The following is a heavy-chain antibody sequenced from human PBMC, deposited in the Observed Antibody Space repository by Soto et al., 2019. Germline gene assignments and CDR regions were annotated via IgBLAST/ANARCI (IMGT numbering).Heavy chain of an antibody. D-gene: IGHD2-15*01. CDR2: IYYSGST. CDR1: GGSISSDGYY. J-gene: IGHJ4*02. CDR3: ARDLICSGGSCYHDYFDY. V-gene: IGHV4-31*03. Sequence: QVQLQESGPGLVKPSQTLSLTCTVSGGSISSDGYYWSWIRQHPVKGLEWIGYIYYSGSTYYNPSLKRRVTISVDTSKNQFSLKLSSVTAADTAVYYCARDLICSGGSCYHDYFDYWGQGTLVTVSS.